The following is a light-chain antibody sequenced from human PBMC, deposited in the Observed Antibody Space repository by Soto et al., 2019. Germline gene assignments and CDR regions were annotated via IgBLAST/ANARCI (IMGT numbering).Light chain of an antibody. CDR2: GAS. CDR1: QSVSSN. V-gene: IGKV3-15*01. CDR3: QQYNNWPRT. Sequence: EIVMTQSPATLSVSPGERATLSCRASQSVSSNSAWYQQKPGQAPRVLIYGASTRATGIPARFSGSGSGTEFTLTISSLQSEDFAVYYCQQYNNWPRTFGQGTKLEI. J-gene: IGKJ2*01.